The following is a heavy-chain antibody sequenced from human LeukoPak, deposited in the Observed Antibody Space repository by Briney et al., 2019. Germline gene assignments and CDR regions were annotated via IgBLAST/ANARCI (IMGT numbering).Heavy chain of an antibody. V-gene: IGHV3-21*01. Sequence: PGGSLRLSCAASGFTLSSFSMTWVGQAPGKGLKWVSSISGSSSYIYYAVSLKGRFTISRDNAKNSLYLQMNSLRAEDTAVYYCARGSVVATKRSWGQGTLVTVSS. CDR1: GFTLSSFS. D-gene: IGHD2-21*01. J-gene: IGHJ4*02. CDR2: ISGSSSYI. CDR3: ARGSVVATKRS.